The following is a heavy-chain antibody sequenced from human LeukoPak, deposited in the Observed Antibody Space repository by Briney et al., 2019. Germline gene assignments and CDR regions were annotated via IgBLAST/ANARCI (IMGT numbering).Heavy chain of an antibody. CDR1: GFTFSSYE. Sequence: PGGSLRLSCAASGFTFSSYEMNWVRQAPGKGLEWVSYISSSGSTIYYADSVKGRFTISRDNAKNSLYLQMNSLRAEDTAVYYCARESGYSGSYDDYYHYGMDVWGQGTTVTVSS. J-gene: IGHJ6*02. CDR3: ARESGYSGSYDDYYHYGMDV. D-gene: IGHD1-26*01. CDR2: ISSSGSTI. V-gene: IGHV3-48*03.